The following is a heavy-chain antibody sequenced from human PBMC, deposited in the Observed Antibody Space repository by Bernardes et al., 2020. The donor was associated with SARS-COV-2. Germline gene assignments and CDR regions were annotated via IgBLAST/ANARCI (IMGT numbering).Heavy chain of an antibody. CDR1: GGSFSGYY. CDR2: INHSGST. V-gene: IGHV4-34*01. Sequence: SETLSLTCAVYGGSFSGYYWSWIRQPPGKGLEWIGEINHSGSTNYNPSLTSRVTISVDTSKNQFSLKLSSVTAADTAVYYCARAGGEQLVRAVWFDPWGQGTLVTVSS. J-gene: IGHJ5*02. D-gene: IGHD6-6*01. CDR3: ARAGGEQLVRAVWFDP.